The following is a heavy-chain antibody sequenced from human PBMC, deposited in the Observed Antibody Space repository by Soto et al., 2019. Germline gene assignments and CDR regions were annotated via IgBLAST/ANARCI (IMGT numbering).Heavy chain of an antibody. CDR3: AKDSVRDALRYFDGPQSLYYYDGMDV. CDR1: GFTFDDYT. D-gene: IGHD3-9*01. CDR2: ISWDGGST. Sequence: EVQLVESGGVVVQPGGSLRLSCAASGFTFDDYTMHWVRQAPGKGLEWVSLISWDGGSTYYADSVKGRFTISRDNSKNSLYLQMNSLRTEDTALYYCAKDSVRDALRYFDGPQSLYYYDGMDVWGQGTTVTVSS. V-gene: IGHV3-43*01. J-gene: IGHJ6*02.